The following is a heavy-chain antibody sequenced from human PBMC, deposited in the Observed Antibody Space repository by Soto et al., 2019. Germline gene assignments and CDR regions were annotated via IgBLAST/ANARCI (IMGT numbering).Heavy chain of an antibody. CDR2: ISGSGGST. CDR1: GFTFSSYA. D-gene: IGHD5-12*01. Sequence: GGSLRLSCAASGFTFSSYAMSWVRQAPGKGLEWVSAISGSGGSTYYADSVKGRFTISRDNSKNTLYLQMNSLRAEDTAVYYCAKDGGGNVNIVATIYNYWGQGTLVTVSS. CDR3: AKDGGGNVNIVATIYNY. J-gene: IGHJ4*02. V-gene: IGHV3-23*01.